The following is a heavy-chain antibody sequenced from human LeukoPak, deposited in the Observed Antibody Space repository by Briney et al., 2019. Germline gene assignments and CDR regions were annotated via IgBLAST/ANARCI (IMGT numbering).Heavy chain of an antibody. CDR2: IYYSGST. V-gene: IGHV4-59*01. CDR3: QAGEGGYYSS. D-gene: IGHD3-22*01. Sequence: SETLSLTCTVSGGSMSTYYWSWIRQPPGKGLEWIGYIYYSGSTNYNPSLKSRVTISVDTSKNQFSLKLSSVTAADTAVYYCQAGEGGYYSSWGQGTLVTVSS. J-gene: IGHJ4*02. CDR1: GGSMSTYY.